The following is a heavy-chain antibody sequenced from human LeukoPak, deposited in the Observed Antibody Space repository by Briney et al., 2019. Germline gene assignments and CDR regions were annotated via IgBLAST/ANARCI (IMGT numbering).Heavy chain of an antibody. V-gene: IGHV5-51*01. Sequence: GESLKISCKGSRYTFSTYWIAWVRQLPGKGLEWMGIIFPGDYDNKYSPCFQGQVTISADKSISTAYLQWNSLKASDTAMYYCARRYYSASYYDYWGQGTLVTVSS. CDR1: RYTFSTYW. J-gene: IGHJ4*02. CDR2: IFPGDYDN. D-gene: IGHD1-26*01. CDR3: ARRYYSASYYDY.